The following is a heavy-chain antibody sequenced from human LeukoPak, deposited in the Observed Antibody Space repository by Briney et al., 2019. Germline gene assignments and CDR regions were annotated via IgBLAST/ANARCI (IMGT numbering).Heavy chain of an antibody. V-gene: IGHV3-49*04. CDR1: GFTFGDYA. Sequence: GGSLRLSCTASGFTFGDYAMSWVRQAPGKGLEWVGFITSKTYGGTTQYAPSVKVRFTISRDGSKSIAYLQMNSLKTEDTAVYFCSRVIDDFGDYVGDCWGQGTLVTVSS. D-gene: IGHD4-17*01. CDR3: SRVIDDFGDYVGDC. J-gene: IGHJ4*02. CDR2: ITSKTYGGTT.